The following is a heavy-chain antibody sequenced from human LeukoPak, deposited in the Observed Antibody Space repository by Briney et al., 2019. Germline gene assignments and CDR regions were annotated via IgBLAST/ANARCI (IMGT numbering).Heavy chain of an antibody. CDR2: ISSSGSTI. Sequence: PGGSLRLSCAASGFTFSDYYMSWIRQAPGKGLEWGSYISSSGSTIYYADSVKGRFTISRDNSKNTLYLQMNSLRAEDTAVYYCAKDDCSSTSCFPLDAFDIWGQGTMVTVSS. D-gene: IGHD2-2*01. CDR1: GFTFSDYY. CDR3: AKDDCSSTSCFPLDAFDI. J-gene: IGHJ3*02. V-gene: IGHV3-11*01.